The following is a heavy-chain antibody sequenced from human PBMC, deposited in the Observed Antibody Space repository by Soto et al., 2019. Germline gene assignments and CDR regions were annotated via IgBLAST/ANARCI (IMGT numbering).Heavy chain of an antibody. CDR2: IYYSGRT. V-gene: IGHV4-30-4*01. Sequence: ASETLSLTCSVSRGSISSGDYYWSWIRQPPGKGLEWIGYIYYSGRTSYNPSLKSRVTISIDTSKNHFSLKLSSVSAADTAVYYCARDRSSSPDYFDCWGQGTLVTVSS. D-gene: IGHD6-6*01. CDR1: RGSISSGDYY. CDR3: ARDRSSSPDYFDC. J-gene: IGHJ4*02.